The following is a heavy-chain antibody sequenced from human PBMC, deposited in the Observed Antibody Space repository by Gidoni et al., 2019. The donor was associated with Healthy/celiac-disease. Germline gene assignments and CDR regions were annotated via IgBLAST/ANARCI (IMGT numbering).Heavy chain of an antibody. CDR1: GGTFSSYT. CDR2: IIPILGIA. J-gene: IGHJ1*01. CDR3: ARDRRDYIGAEYFQH. D-gene: IGHD4-4*01. Sequence: QVQLVQSGAEVKKPGSSVKFSCKASGGTFSSYTISWVRQAPGQGLEWMGRIIPILGIANYAQKFQGRVTITADKSTSTAYMELSSLRSEDTAVYYCARDRRDYIGAEYFQHWGQGTLVTVSS. V-gene: IGHV1-69*08.